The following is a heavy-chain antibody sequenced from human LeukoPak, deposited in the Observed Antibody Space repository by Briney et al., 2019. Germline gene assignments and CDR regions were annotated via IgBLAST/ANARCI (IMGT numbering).Heavy chain of an antibody. V-gene: IGHV3-53*01. CDR2: IYSGGTT. J-gene: IGHJ3*02. Sequence: GGSLRLSCEASGFSVSNNYMTWVRQAPGKGLEWVSVIYSGGTTYYGDSVEGRFTISRDNSRNTLNLQMNSLRAEDTAVYFCARGQSGDPAFDIWGQGTMVTVSS. CDR1: GFSVSNNY. CDR3: ARGQSGDPAFDI. D-gene: IGHD4-17*01.